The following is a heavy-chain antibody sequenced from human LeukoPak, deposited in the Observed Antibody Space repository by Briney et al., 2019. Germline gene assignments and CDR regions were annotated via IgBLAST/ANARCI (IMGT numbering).Heavy chain of an antibody. V-gene: IGHV3-53*01. CDR2: IYSGGTT. J-gene: IGHJ3*02. Sequence: GGSLRLSCEASGFSVSNNYMTWVRQAPGKGLEWVSVIYSGGTTYYGDSVEGRFTISRDNSRNTLNLQMNSLRAEDTAVYFCARGQSGDPAFDIWGQGTMVTVSS. CDR1: GFSVSNNY. CDR3: ARGQSGDPAFDI. D-gene: IGHD4-17*01.